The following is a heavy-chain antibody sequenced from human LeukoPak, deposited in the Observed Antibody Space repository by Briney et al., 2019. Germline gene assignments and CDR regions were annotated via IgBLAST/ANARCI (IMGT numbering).Heavy chain of an antibody. J-gene: IGHJ3*02. V-gene: IGHV4-4*07. D-gene: IGHD3-22*01. CDR1: GGSISSYY. Sequence: LETLSLTCTVSGGSISSYYWSWIRQPAGKGLEWIGRIYTSGSTNYNPSLKSRVTMSVDTSKNQFSLKLSSVTAADTAVYYCAVTYYYDSSGYYYSAFDIWGQGTMVTVSS. CDR3: AVTYYYDSSGYYYSAFDI. CDR2: IYTSGST.